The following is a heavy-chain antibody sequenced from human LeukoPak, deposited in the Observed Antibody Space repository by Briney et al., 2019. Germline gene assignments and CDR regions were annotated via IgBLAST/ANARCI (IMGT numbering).Heavy chain of an antibody. CDR3: ARGRVAATSVTSY. CDR1: GGSISSSNW. J-gene: IGHJ4*02. CDR2: INHSGNT. Sequence: SETLSLTCAVSGGSISSSNWWSWIRQPPGKGLEWIGEINHSGNTNYNPSLKSRVTVSVDTSKNQFSLKLNSVTAADTAIYYCARGRVAATSVTSYWGQGTLVTVSS. D-gene: IGHD2-15*01. V-gene: IGHV4-4*02.